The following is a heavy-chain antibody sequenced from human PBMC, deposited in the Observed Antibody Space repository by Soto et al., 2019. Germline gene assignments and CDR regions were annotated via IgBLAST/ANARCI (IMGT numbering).Heavy chain of an antibody. Sequence: EVQLVESGGGLVQPGGSLRLSCAASGFTFSSYSMNWVRQGPGKGLEWVSYISSSSSTIYYADSVKGRFTISRDNAKNSLYLQMNSLRDEDTAVYYCARDPMGATDYGGNPYEDIWGQGTMVTVSS. J-gene: IGHJ3*02. CDR3: ARDPMGATDYGGNPYEDI. CDR2: ISSSSSTI. CDR1: GFTFSSYS. V-gene: IGHV3-48*02. D-gene: IGHD4-17*01.